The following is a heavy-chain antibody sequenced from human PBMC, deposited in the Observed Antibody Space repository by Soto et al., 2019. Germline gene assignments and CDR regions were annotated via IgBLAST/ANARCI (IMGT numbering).Heavy chain of an antibody. CDR3: AKHRADYDILTGPFDY. J-gene: IGHJ4*02. Sequence: EVQLVESGGVVVQPGGSLRLSCAASGFTFDDYTMHWVRQAPGKGLEWVSLISWDGGSTYYADSVKGRFTISRDNSKNSLYLQMNSLRTEDTALYYCAKHRADYDILTGPFDYRGQGTLVTVSS. V-gene: IGHV3-43*01. CDR2: ISWDGGST. D-gene: IGHD3-9*01. CDR1: GFTFDDYT.